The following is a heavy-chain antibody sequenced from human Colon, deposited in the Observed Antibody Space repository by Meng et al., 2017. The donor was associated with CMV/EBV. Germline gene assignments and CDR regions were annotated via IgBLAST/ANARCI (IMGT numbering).Heavy chain of an antibody. J-gene: IGHJ6*02. CDR3: ARDFRVAVPGSRGSSYSAMDV. Sequence: GESLKISCAASGFTFSSYAMHWVRQAPGKGLEWVAVISYDGSNKYYADSVKGRFTISRDNAKNSVYLQMNSLRADDTAVYYCARDFRVAVPGSRGSSYSAMDVWGQGTTVTVSS. CDR1: GFTFSSYA. V-gene: IGHV3-30*04. CDR2: ISYDGSNK. D-gene: IGHD6-19*01.